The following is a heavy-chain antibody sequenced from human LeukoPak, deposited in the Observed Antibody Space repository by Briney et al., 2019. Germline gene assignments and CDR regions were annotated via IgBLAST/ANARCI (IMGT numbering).Heavy chain of an antibody. CDR3: ARDLSGVAGYTYGRGIDY. CDR1: GYIFTDYY. V-gene: IGHV1-2*02. Sequence: ASVKVSCKASGYIFTDYYIHWVRQAPGQGLEWMGWINPHSGGTNYARLFHGRVTMTRDTSITTAYMELSRLTSDDTAVYYCARDLSGVAGYTYGRGIDYWGQGTLVTVSS. CDR2: INPHSGGT. J-gene: IGHJ4*02. D-gene: IGHD5-18*01.